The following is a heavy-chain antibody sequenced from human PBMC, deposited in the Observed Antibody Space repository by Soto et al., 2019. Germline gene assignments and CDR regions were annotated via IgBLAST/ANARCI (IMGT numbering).Heavy chain of an antibody. CDR3: ARGGGRWIKRQRVYYYGMDI. CDR2: IIPIFGTA. CDR1: GGPFISYA. J-gene: IGHJ6*02. V-gene: IGHV1-69*13. D-gene: IGHD1-1*01. Sequence: SVKVSCKASGGPFISYAIIWGRQAPGQGLEWMGGIIPIFGTANYAQKFQGRVTITADESTSTAYMELSSLRSEDTAVYYCARGGGRWIKRQRVYYYGMDIWGQGTTVTVSS.